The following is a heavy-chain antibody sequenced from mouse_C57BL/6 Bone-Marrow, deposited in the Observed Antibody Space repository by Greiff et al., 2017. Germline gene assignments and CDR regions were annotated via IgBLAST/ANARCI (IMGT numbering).Heavy chain of an antibody. CDR2: IYWDDDK. CDR3: ARGEGLTTVVNWYFDV. CDR1: GFSLSTSGMG. D-gene: IGHD1-1*01. Sequence: QVTLKVSGPGILQSSQTLSLTCSFSGFSLSTSGMGVSWLRQPSGKGLEWLAHIYWDDDKRYNPSLKSRLTISKDTSRNQVFLKITSVDTASTATYYCARGEGLTTVVNWYFDVWGTGTTVTVSS. V-gene: IGHV8-12*01. J-gene: IGHJ1*03.